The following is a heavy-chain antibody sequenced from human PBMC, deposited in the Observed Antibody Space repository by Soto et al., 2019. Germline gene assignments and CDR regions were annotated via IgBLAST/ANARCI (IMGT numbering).Heavy chain of an antibody. J-gene: IGHJ6*02. D-gene: IGHD2-2*01. V-gene: IGHV3-13*01. Sequence: GGSLRLSCAASGFTFSSYDMHWVRQATGKGLEWVSATGTAGDTYCPGSVKGRFTISRENAKNSLYLQMNSLRAGDTAVYYCARGYCSSTSCFTDYYYGMDVWGQGTTVTVSS. CDR2: TGTAGDT. CDR3: ARGYCSSTSCFTDYYYGMDV. CDR1: GFTFSSYD.